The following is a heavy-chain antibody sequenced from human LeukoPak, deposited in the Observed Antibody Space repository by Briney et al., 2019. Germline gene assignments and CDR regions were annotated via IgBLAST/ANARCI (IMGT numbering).Heavy chain of an antibody. CDR1: GYTFTSYG. CDR3: ARGLVYCSSTSCNPTHFDY. V-gene: IGHV1-18*01. J-gene: IGHJ4*02. Sequence: ASVKVSCKASGYTFTSYGISWVRQGPGQGLEWMGWISAYNGNTNYAQKLQGRVTMTTDTSTSTAYMELRSLRSDDTAVYYCARGLVYCSSTSCNPTHFDYWGQGTLVTVSS. CDR2: ISAYNGNT. D-gene: IGHD2-2*01.